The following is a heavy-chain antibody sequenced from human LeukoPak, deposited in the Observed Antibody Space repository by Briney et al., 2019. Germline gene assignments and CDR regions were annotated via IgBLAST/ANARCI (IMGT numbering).Heavy chain of an antibody. CDR1: GGSFSDHY. D-gene: IGHD2/OR15-2a*01. CDR3: VSVRQGNRIDY. CDR2: INYSGST. J-gene: IGHJ4*02. Sequence: PSETLSLTCAVYGGSFSDHYWKWIRQPPEKGLEWIGEINYSGSTNYNPSLKSRVTMSVDTSKSQFSLNLRSVTAADTAVYYCVSVRQGNRIDYWGQGTLVTVSS. V-gene: IGHV4-34*01.